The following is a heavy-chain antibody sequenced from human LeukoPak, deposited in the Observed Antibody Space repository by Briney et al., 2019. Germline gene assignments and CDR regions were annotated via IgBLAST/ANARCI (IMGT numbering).Heavy chain of an antibody. J-gene: IGHJ4*02. CDR3: ARSGYSSATDY. CDR2: ISYDGSNK. CDR1: GFTFSSYA. Sequence: GGSLRLSCAASGFTFSSYAMHWVRQAPGKGLEWVAVISYDGSNKYYADSVKGRFTISRDNSKNTLYLQMNSLRAEDTAVYYCARSGYSSATDYWGQGTLVIVSS. V-gene: IGHV3-30*04. D-gene: IGHD6-19*01.